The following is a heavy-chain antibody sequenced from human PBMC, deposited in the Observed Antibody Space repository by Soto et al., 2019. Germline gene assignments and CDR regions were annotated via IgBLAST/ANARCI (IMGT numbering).Heavy chain of an antibody. J-gene: IGHJ4*02. Sequence: GESLKISCKGSGYSFTSYWIGWVRQMPGKGLEWMGIIYPGDSDTRYSPSFQGQVTISADKSISTAYLQWSSLKASDTAMYYCARRHGNYYDSSGYYSFDYWGQGTLVTVSS. D-gene: IGHD3-22*01. CDR3: ARRHGNYYDSSGYYSFDY. V-gene: IGHV5-51*01. CDR2: IYPGDSDT. CDR1: GYSFTSYW.